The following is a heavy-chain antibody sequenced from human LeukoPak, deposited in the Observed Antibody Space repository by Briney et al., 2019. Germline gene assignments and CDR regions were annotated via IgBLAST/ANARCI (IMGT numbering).Heavy chain of an antibody. CDR3: AKGQQLVDYYYYYYMDV. CDR1: DFTFSDYY. J-gene: IGHJ6*03. D-gene: IGHD6-13*01. Sequence: GGSLRLSCAVSDFTFSDYYMTWIRQAPGKGLEWVSYISDSGRIKYYADSVKGRFTISRDNAKNSLYLQMNSLRAEDTAVYYCAKGQQLVDYYYYYYMDVWGKGTTVTVSS. V-gene: IGHV3-11*04. CDR2: ISDSGRIK.